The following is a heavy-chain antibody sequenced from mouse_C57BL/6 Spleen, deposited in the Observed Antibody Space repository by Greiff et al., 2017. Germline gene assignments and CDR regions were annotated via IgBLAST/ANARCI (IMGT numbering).Heavy chain of an antibody. CDR2: INPSSGYT. CDR1: GYTFTSYT. V-gene: IGHV1-4*01. J-gene: IGHJ2*01. Sequence: QVQLKESGAELARPGASVKMSCKASGYTFTSYTMHWVKQRPGQGLEWIGYINPSSGYTKYNQKFKDKATLTADKSSSTDYMQLSSMTSEDSAVYYCASSPWAYWGQGTTLTVSS. CDR3: ASSPWAY.